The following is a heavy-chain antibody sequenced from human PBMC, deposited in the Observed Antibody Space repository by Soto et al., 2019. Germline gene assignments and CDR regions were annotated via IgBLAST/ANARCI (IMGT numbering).Heavy chain of an antibody. CDR3: AREDSSGWYEEFYFYYYGMDV. V-gene: IGHV6-1*01. CDR1: GDSVSSNSAA. D-gene: IGHD6-19*01. J-gene: IGHJ6*02. Sequence: SQTLSLTCVISGDSVSSNSAAWNWIRRSPSRGLEWLGRTYYRSKWYNDYAVSVKSRITINPDTSKNQFSLQLNSVTPEDTAVYYCAREDSSGWYEEFYFYYYGMDVWGQGTTVPVS. CDR2: TYYRSKWYN.